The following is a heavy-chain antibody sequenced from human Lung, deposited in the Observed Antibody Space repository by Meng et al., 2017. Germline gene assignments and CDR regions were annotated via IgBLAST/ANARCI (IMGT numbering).Heavy chain of an antibody. CDR2: INHSGST. V-gene: IGHV4-34*01. CDR3: ARPKQANWYFDL. J-gene: IGHJ2*01. D-gene: IGHD1/OR15-1a*01. Sequence: QFPHQQSGAGLSQPSETLSLPCAVYGVSLCGYYWSWIRQPPGKGLEWIGEINHSGSTNYNPSLKSRVTISVDTSKNHFSLKLSSVTAADTAVYYCARPKQANWYFDLWGRGTLVTVSS. CDR1: GVSLCGYY.